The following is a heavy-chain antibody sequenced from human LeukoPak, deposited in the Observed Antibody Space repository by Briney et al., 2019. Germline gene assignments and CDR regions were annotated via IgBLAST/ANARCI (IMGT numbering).Heavy chain of an antibody. V-gene: IGHV3-23*01. CDR3: AKLPVMGSGYFDSSGYFDY. CDR2: ISCSGGST. Sequence: GALRLSCAASGFPFSSYSMAGVRRTPGKGLGGVSSISCSGGSTNYADSVKDHFTISRDNSKNTLYVQMDSLRVEDSAVYYCAKLPVMGSGYFDSSGYFDYWGQGALVIVSS. D-gene: IGHD3-22*01. CDR1: GFPFSSYS. J-gene: IGHJ4*02.